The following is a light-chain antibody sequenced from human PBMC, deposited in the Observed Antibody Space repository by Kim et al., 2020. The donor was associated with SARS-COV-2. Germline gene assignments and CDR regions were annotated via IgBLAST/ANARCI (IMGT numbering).Light chain of an antibody. CDR1: KLGDKY. V-gene: IGLV3-1*01. Sequence: SVSPGQTASITCSGDKLGDKYACWYQQKPGQSPVLVIYQDSKRPSGIPERFSGSNSGNTATLTISRTQAMDEADYYCQAWDSSTHVFGTGTKVTVL. J-gene: IGLJ1*01. CDR3: QAWDSSTHV. CDR2: QDS.